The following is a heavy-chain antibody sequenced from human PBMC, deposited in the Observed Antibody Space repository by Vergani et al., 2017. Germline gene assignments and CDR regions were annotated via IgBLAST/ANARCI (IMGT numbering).Heavy chain of an antibody. CDR1: GYSIGSGFY. CDR2: IHNRGKT. D-gene: IGHD2-2*02. V-gene: IGHV4-38-2*01. J-gene: IGHJ4*02. CDR3: ATIGYRRWGYYFDY. Sequence: QVRLEESGPGLVEPSETLSLTCSVSGYSIGSGFYWAWIRQSPGEGLQWLTSIHNRGKTYHNPSLKSRVSVSLDTSKNRFSLNLTSVTATDTAVYYCATIGYRRWGYYFDYWGQGILVTVSS.